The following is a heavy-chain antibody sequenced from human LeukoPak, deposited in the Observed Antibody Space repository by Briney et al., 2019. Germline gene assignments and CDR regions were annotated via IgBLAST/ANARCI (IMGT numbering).Heavy chain of an antibody. J-gene: IGHJ3*02. V-gene: IGHV1-69*05. D-gene: IGHD2-2*01. CDR2: IIPIFGTA. Sequence: SVKVSCKASGGTFSSYAISWVRQAPGQGLEWMGGIIPIFGTANYAQKFQGRGTITTDESTGIASMQLSSLRSEDPAVYYCASGVPAAIDDAFDIWGQGPMVPVSS. CDR3: ASGVPAAIDDAFDI. CDR1: GGTFSSYA.